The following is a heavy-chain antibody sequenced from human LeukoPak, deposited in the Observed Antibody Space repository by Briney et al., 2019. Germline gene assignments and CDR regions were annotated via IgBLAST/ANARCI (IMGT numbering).Heavy chain of an antibody. CDR1: GFTFSSYS. CDR2: ISSSSSYI. V-gene: IGHV3-21*01. J-gene: IGHJ4*02. D-gene: IGHD3-22*01. Sequence: GGSLRLSCAASGFTFSSYSMNWVRQAPGKGLEWVSSISSSSSYIYYSDSVKGRFTISRDNAKNSLYLQMNSLRAEVTAVYYCAQPYYYDSSGYSAYWGQGTLVTVSS. CDR3: AQPYYYDSSGYSAY.